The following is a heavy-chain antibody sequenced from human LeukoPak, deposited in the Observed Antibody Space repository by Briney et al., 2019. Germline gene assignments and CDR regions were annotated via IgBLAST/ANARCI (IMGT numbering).Heavy chain of an antibody. Sequence: GGSLRLSCAASGFTFSSYGMSWVRQAPGKGLEWVSPISSSSSYIYYADSVKGRFTISRDNAKNSLYLQMNSLRAEDTAVYYCARVFLSGAYYYDSSGYYLAPTYDYWGQGTLVTVSS. D-gene: IGHD3-22*01. V-gene: IGHV3-21*01. CDR3: ARVFLSGAYYYDSSGYYLAPTYDY. J-gene: IGHJ4*02. CDR1: GFTFSSYG. CDR2: ISSSSSYI.